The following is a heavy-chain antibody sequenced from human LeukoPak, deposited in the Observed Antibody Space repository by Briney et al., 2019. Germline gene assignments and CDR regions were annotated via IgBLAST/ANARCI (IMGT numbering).Heavy chain of an antibody. D-gene: IGHD5/OR15-5a*01. CDR2: INPNSGGT. CDR3: VYTSTRFDY. V-gene: IGHV1-2*02. CDR1: GYTFTGYY. J-gene: IGHJ4*02. Sequence: ASVKVSCKASGYTFTGYYMHWVRQAPGQGLEWMGWINPNSGGTKYAQKFQGRVTMTRDTSISTAYMELSSLRSEDTAVYYCVYTSTRFDYWGQGTLVTVSS.